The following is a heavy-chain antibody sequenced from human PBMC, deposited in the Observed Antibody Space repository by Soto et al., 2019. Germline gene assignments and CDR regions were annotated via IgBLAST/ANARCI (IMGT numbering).Heavy chain of an antibody. CDR2: IYYSGST. CDR1: GGSISSGGYY. Sequence: PSETRSLTRTVAGGSISSGGYYWSWIRQHPGKGLEWIGYIYYSGSTYYNPSLKSRVTISVDTSKNQFSLKLSSVTAADTAVYYCARDGNLIRFLEWPKYYYYYGMDVWGQGTAVTVSS. J-gene: IGHJ6*02. D-gene: IGHD3-3*01. V-gene: IGHV4-31*03. CDR3: ARDGNLIRFLEWPKYYYYYGMDV.